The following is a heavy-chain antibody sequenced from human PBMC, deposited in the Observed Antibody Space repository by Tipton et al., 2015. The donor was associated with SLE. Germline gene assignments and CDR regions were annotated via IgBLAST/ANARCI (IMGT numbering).Heavy chain of an antibody. V-gene: IGHV4-31*03. CDR2: IYYSGTT. D-gene: IGHD1-26*01. Sequence: LRLSCTVSGGSISSGGYYWSWIRQHPGKGLEWIGYIYYSGTTNYNPSLKSRVTISVDTSKNQFSLKLSSVTAADTAVYYCARGGGWELWYLDYWGQGTLVTVSS. J-gene: IGHJ4*02. CDR3: ARGGGWELWYLDY. CDR1: GGSISSGGYY.